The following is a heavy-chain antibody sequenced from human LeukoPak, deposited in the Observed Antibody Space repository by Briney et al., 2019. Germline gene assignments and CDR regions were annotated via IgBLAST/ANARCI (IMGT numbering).Heavy chain of an antibody. J-gene: IGHJ3*02. CDR1: GYSFPNYW. CDR3: ARPINMVRGVIGAFDI. D-gene: IGHD3-10*01. CDR2: IYPGDSDT. Sequence: GESLKISCKGSGYSFPNYWIDWVRQLPGKGLEWMGIIYPGDSDTRYSLSFQGQVTISADKSISTAYLQWSSLKASDTAMYYCARPINMVRGVIGAFDIWGQGTMVTVSS. V-gene: IGHV5-51*01.